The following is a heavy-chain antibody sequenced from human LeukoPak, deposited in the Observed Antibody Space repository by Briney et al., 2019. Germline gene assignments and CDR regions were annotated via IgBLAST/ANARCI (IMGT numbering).Heavy chain of an antibody. CDR3: ARDSIAAVNFFDY. J-gene: IGHJ4*02. CDR2: IIPIFGTA. D-gene: IGHD6-13*01. V-gene: IGHV1-69*05. CDR1: GGTFSSYA. Sequence: GASVKVSCKASGGTFSSYAISWVRQAPGQGLEWMGRIIPIFGTANYAQKFQGRVTITTDESTSTAYMELSSLRPEDTAVYYCARDSIAAVNFFDYWGQGTLVTVSS.